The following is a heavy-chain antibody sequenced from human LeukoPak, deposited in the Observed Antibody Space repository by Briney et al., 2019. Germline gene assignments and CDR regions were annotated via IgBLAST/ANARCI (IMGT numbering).Heavy chain of an antibody. CDR1: GYTFTDYY. Sequence: VASVKVSCKASGYTFTDYYIHWVRQAPGQGLEWMGWINTNTGNPTYAQGFTGRFVFSLDTSVSTAYLQISSLKAEDTAVYYCARVRCSGGSCYADYWGQGTLVTVSS. D-gene: IGHD2-15*01. CDR3: ARVRCSGGSCYADY. CDR2: INTNTGNP. J-gene: IGHJ4*02. V-gene: IGHV7-4-1*02.